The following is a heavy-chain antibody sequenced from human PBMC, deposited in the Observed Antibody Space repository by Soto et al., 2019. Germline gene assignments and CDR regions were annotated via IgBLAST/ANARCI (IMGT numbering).Heavy chain of an antibody. J-gene: IGHJ4*02. CDR3: ITMYHSISYSSDY. CDR2: IYYSGST. CDR1: GGSINSDFYY. V-gene: IGHV4-31*03. Sequence: SETLSLTCTVSGGSINSDFYYWTWIRQHPGKGLEWLGYIYYSGSTYYNPSLKSRITMSLDMSKNQFSLKLSSVTAADTAVYYFITMYHSISYSSDYWCTSTLITLSS. D-gene: IGHD3-22*01.